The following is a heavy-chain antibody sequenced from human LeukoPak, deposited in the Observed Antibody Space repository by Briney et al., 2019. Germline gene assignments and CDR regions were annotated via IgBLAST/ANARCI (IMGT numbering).Heavy chain of an antibody. D-gene: IGHD2-2*01. V-gene: IGHV4-38-2*01. CDR2: FYHCGMT. J-gene: IGHJ3*01. CDR1: DSSISSDSY. Sequence: PSETLSLTCPLSDSSISSDSYWGWIRQAPGKGLEWIGSFYHCGMTFYNPSLSTRVTVSLDTSKKHFSLNLSSVTAADTAVYYCARSTAVPRSFDVWGQGTLVTVSS. CDR3: ARSTAVPRSFDV.